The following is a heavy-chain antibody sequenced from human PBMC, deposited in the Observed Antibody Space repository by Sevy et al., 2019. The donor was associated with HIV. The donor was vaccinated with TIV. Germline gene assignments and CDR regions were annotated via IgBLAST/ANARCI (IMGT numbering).Heavy chain of an antibody. CDR1: GYTFTGYY. D-gene: IGHD3-22*01. J-gene: IGHJ4*02. CDR2: INPNSGGT. V-gene: IGHV1-2*02. Sequence: ASVKVSCKASGYTFTGYYMHWVRQAPGQGLEWMGWINPNSGGTNYAQKFQGRVTMTRDTSISTAYMELSRLISDDTAVYYCARAFYYASSGYYYDYWGQGTLVTVSS. CDR3: ARAFYYASSGYYYDY.